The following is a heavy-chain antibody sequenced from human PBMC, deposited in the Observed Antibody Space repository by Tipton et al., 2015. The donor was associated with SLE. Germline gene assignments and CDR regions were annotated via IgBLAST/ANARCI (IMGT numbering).Heavy chain of an antibody. CDR1: GYSIISDSY. D-gene: IGHD3/OR15-3a*01. Sequence: TLSLTCAVSGYSIISDSYWGWIRRPPGKALDWIGTIYHTGRTYYNPSLKSRVTISVDTSENQFSLKLSSVTAADTAVYYCARQVARGLWYFDLWGRGTLVTVSS. CDR3: ARQVARGLWYFDL. J-gene: IGHJ2*01. V-gene: IGHV4-38-2*01. CDR2: IYHTGRT.